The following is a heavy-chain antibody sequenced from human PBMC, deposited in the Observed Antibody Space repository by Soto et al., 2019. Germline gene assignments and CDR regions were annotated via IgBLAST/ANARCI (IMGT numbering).Heavy chain of an antibody. V-gene: IGHV3-21*01. Sequence: PGGSLRLSCAASGFTFSSYSMNWVRQAPGKGLEWVSSISSSSSYIYYADSVKGRFTISRDNAKNSLYLQMNSLRAEDTAVYYCATATYYYDSSGYYNPYWGQGTLVTVSS. J-gene: IGHJ4*02. CDR3: ATATYYYDSSGYYNPY. CDR1: GFTFSSYS. CDR2: ISSSSSYI. D-gene: IGHD3-22*01.